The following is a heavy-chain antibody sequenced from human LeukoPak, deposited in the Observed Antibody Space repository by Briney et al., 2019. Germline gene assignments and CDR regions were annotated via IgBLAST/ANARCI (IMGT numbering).Heavy chain of an antibody. V-gene: IGHV4-4*07. CDR2: IYTSGST. CDR3: ARAQRPYCSSTSCYKPYYYYMDV. CDR1: GGSISSYY. Sequence: PSETPSLTCTVSGGSISSYYWSWIRQPAGKGLEWIGRIYTSGSTNYNPSLKSRVTMSVDTSKNQFSLKLSSVTAADTAVYYCARAQRPYCSSTSCYKPYYYYMDVWGKGTTVTVSS. J-gene: IGHJ6*03. D-gene: IGHD2-2*02.